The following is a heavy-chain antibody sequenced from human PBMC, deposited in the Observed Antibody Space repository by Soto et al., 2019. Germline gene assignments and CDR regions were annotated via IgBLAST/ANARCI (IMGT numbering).Heavy chain of an antibody. CDR3: ARDIVGVPAPGYYMDV. CDR2: ISAYNGNT. V-gene: IGHV1-18*01. D-gene: IGHD2-2*01. Sequence: GASVKVSCKASGYTFTSYGISWVRQAPGQGLEWMGWISAYNGNTNYAQKLQGRVTMTTDTSTSTAYMELRSLRSDDTAVYYCARDIVGVPAPGYYMDVWGKGTTVTVSS. CDR1: GYTFTSYG. J-gene: IGHJ6*03.